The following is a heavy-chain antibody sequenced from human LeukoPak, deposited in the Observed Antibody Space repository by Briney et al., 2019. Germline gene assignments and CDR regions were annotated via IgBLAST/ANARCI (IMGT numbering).Heavy chain of an antibody. J-gene: IGHJ4*02. CDR3: ARGYGSGSYLLQNFDY. CDR1: RFTFSKYW. D-gene: IGHD3-10*01. CDR2: IKQDGSEQ. V-gene: IGHV3-7*04. Sequence: GGSLRLSCEASRFTFSKYWMSWVRQAPGKGLEWVANIKQDGSEQNYVDSVKGRFTISRDNAKNSLYLQMNSLRAEDTAVYYCARGYGSGSYLLQNFDYWGQGTLVTVSS.